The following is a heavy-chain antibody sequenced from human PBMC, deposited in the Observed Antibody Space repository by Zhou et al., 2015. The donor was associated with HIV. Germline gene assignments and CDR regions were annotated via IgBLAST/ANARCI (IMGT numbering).Heavy chain of an antibody. CDR2: IIPIFGTA. V-gene: IGHV1-69*12. CDR1: GGTFSSYA. D-gene: IGHD3-16*01. CDR3: ATSGMITFGGVIALKDYYGMDV. Sequence: QVQLVQSGAEVKKPGSSVKVSCKASGGTFSSYAISWVRQAPGQGLEWMGGIIPIFGTANYAQKFQGRVTITADESTSTAYMELSSLRSEDTAVYYCATSGMITFGGVIALKDYYGMDVWGQGDHGHRLL. J-gene: IGHJ6*02.